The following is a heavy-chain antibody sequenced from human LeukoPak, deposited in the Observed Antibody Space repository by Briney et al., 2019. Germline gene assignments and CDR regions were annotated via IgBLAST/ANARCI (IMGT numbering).Heavy chain of an antibody. V-gene: IGHV4-30-4*01. CDR2: IYYSGST. D-gene: IGHD3-22*01. CDR3: ARVRSSGYEFDY. Sequence: SETLSLTCTVSGGSISSGDYYWSWIRQPPGKGLEWIGYIYYSGSTYYNPSLKSRVTISVDTSKNQFSLKLSSVTAADTAVYYCARVRSSGYEFDYWGQGTLVTVSS. CDR1: GGSISSGDYY. J-gene: IGHJ4*02.